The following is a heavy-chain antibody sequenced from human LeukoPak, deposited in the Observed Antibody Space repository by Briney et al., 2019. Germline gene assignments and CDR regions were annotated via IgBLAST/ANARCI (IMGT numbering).Heavy chain of an antibody. CDR1: GWTFIMYV. J-gene: IGHJ5*02. D-gene: IGHD3-10*01. CDR3: AREISITMVRGVMRWFDP. Sequence: SSVNVSFKACGWTFIMYVISGLRQARGRGGDGMGLISSYPSNTNYAQKLQGRVTMTTDTSASTAYMELRSLRSDDTAVYYCAREISITMVRGVMRWFDPWGQGTLVTVSS. CDR2: ISSYPSNT. V-gene: IGHV1-18*01.